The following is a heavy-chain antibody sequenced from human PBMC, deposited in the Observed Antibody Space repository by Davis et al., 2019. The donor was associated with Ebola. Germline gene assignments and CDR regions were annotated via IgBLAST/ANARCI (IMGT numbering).Heavy chain of an antibody. J-gene: IGHJ6*02. CDR3: ARDLEVIAAAGLGGYYYYGMDV. D-gene: IGHD6-13*01. CDR1: GYTFTSYG. V-gene: IGHV1-18*01. Sequence: AASVKVSCKASGYTFTSYGISWVRQAPGQGLEWMGWISAYNGNTNYAQKLQGRVTMTTDTSTSTAYMELRRLRSDDTAVYYCARDLEVIAAAGLGGYYYYGMDVWGQGTTVTVSS. CDR2: ISAYNGNT.